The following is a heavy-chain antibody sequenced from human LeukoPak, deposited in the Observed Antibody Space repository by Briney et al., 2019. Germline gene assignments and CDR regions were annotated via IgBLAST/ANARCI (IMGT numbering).Heavy chain of an antibody. Sequence: GGSLRLSCAASGFTVSSNYMSWVRQAPGKGLEWVSVIYSGGSTYYADSVKCRFTISRDNSKNTLYLQMNSLRAEDTAVYYCARHYYDSSGYPNGDRWFDPWGQGTLVTVSS. V-gene: IGHV3-66*02. D-gene: IGHD3-22*01. CDR1: GFTVSSNY. J-gene: IGHJ5*02. CDR2: IYSGGST. CDR3: ARHYYDSSGYPNGDRWFDP.